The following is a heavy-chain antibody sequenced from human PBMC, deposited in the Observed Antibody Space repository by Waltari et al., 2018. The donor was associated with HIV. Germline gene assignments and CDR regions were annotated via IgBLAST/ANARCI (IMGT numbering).Heavy chain of an antibody. CDR3: ATNSGSYRQGWFDP. Sequence: QVQLLESGGGVVPPGPSLTLSCAASGFSFRDHAMHWVRQPPGKGLEWVASVIYDGSNEDYADSVTGRFTVSRDNSKNTLYLQMDSLRPEDTAVYYCATNSGSYRQGWFDPWGQGTQVTVSS. J-gene: IGHJ5*02. CDR1: GFSFRDHA. V-gene: IGHV3-30*01. CDR2: VIYDGSNE. D-gene: IGHD1-26*01.